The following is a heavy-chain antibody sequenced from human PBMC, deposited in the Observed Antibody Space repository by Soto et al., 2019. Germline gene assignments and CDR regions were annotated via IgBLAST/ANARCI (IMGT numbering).Heavy chain of an antibody. V-gene: IGHV1-18*01. D-gene: IGHD5-12*01. J-gene: IGHJ6*02. Sequence: ASVKVSCKASGYTFTSYGISWVRQAPGQGLEWMGWISAYNGNTNYAQKLQGRVTMTTDTSTSTAYMELRSLRSDDTAVYYCARDSGYDFPFLTKNYYYYGMDVWGQETTVTVSS. CDR2: ISAYNGNT. CDR3: ARDSGYDFPFLTKNYYYYGMDV. CDR1: GYTFTSYG.